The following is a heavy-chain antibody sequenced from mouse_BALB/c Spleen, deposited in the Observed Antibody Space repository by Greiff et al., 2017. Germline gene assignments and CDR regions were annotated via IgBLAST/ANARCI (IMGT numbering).Heavy chain of an antibody. CDR1: GYSITSGYY. D-gene: IGHD1-2*01. V-gene: IGHV3-6*02. CDR3: ARSPYYGYGY. CDR2: ISYDGSN. Sequence: EVKLEESGPGLVKPSQSLSLTCSVTGYSITSGYYWNWIRQFPGNKLEWMGYISYDGSNNYNPSLKNRISITRDTSKNQFFLKLNSVTTEDTATYYCARSPYYGYGYWGQGTTLTVSS. J-gene: IGHJ2*01.